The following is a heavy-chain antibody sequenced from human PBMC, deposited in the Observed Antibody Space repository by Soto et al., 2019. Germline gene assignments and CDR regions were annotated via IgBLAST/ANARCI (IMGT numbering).Heavy chain of an antibody. V-gene: IGHV4-30-4*01. J-gene: IGHJ5*02. CDR3: ASGTGTTPLYP. Sequence: PSETLSLTCTVSGGSISSGDYYWSWIRQPPGKGLEWIGYIYYSGSTYYNPSLKSRVTISVDTSKNQFSLKLSSVTAADTAVYYCASGTGTTPLYPWGQGTLVTVSS. CDR2: IYYSGST. CDR1: GGSISSGDYY. D-gene: IGHD1-7*01.